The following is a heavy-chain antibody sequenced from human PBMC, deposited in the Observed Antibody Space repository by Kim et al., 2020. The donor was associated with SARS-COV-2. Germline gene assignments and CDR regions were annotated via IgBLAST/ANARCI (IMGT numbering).Heavy chain of an antibody. CDR1: GGSISSSSYY. D-gene: IGHD6-13*01. CDR3: ARHGSSIAAAGGGAPYTTAPDDY. V-gene: IGHV4-39*01. Sequence: SETLSLTCTVSGGSISSSSYYWGWIRQPPGKGLEWIGSIYYSGSTYYNPSLKSRVTISVDTSKNQFSLKLSSVTAADTAVYYCARHGSSIAAAGGGAPYTTAPDDYWGQGTLVTVSS. J-gene: IGHJ4*02. CDR2: IYYSGST.